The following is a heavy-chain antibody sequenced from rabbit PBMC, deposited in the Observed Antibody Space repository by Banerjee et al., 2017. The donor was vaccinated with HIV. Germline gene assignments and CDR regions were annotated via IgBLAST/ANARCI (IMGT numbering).Heavy chain of an antibody. Sequence: QEQLEESGGDLVKPGGTLTLTCKASGFTISNSYWSCWVRQAPGKGLEWIACIYVGSSGSTYYASWAKGRFTISKTSSTTVTLQMTSLTAADTATYFCARDLAGVIGWNFDLWGPGTLVTVS. CDR1: GFTISNSYW. CDR3: ARDLAGVIGWNFDL. V-gene: IGHV1S45*01. J-gene: IGHJ4*01. D-gene: IGHD4-1*01. CDR2: IYVGSSGST.